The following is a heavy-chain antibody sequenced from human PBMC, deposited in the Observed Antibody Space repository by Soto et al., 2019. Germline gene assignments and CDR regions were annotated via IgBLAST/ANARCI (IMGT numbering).Heavy chain of an antibody. V-gene: IGHV3-11*05. CDR2: ITSSSSYT. Sequence: LSLTCTVSGGSISSYYWSWIRQAPGKGLEWVSYITSSSSYTNYADSVKGRFTISRDNAKNSLYLQMNSLRAEDTAVYYCARGHRYGMDVWGQGTTVTVSS. CDR1: GGSISSYY. CDR3: ARGHRYGMDV. J-gene: IGHJ6*02.